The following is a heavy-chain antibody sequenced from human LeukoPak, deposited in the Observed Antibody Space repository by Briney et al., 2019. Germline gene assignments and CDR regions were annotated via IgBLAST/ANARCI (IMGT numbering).Heavy chain of an antibody. CDR2: SDPEDGET. CDR1: GYTLTELS. J-gene: IGHJ3*02. D-gene: IGHD3-10*01. V-gene: IGHV1-24*01. Sequence: GASVKVSCKVSGYTLTELSMHWVRQAPGKGLEWMGGSDPEDGETIYAQKFQGRVTMTEDTSTDTAYMELSSLRSEDTAVYYCATAPPLYYYGSGSYRGFDIWGQGTMVTVSS. CDR3: ATAPPLYYYGSGSYRGFDI.